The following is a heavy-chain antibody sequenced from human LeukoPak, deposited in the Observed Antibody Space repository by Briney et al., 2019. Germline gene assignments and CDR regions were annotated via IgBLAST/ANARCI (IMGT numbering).Heavy chain of an antibody. CDR3: ARADIVVVVAAPLRY. D-gene: IGHD2-15*01. Sequence: WASVKVSCKASGGTFSSYAISWVRQAPGQGLEWMGGIIPIFGTANYAQKFQGRVTITTDESTGTAYMELSSLRSEDTALYYCARADIVVVVAAPLRYWGQGTLVTVSS. CDR2: IIPIFGTA. V-gene: IGHV1-69*05. CDR1: GGTFSSYA. J-gene: IGHJ4*02.